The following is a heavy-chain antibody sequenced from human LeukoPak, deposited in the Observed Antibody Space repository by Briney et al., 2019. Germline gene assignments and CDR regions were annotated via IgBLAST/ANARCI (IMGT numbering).Heavy chain of an antibody. CDR1: GYTFTGYY. V-gene: IGHV1-2*02. D-gene: IGHD3-22*01. Sequence: GASVKVSCKASGYTFTGYYMHWVRQAPGQGLEWMGWINPNSGGTNYAQKFQGRVTMTRDTSISTAYMELSRLRSDDTAVYYCARDPEGLYYYDSSAPFDYWGQGTLVTVSS. J-gene: IGHJ4*02. CDR2: INPNSGGT. CDR3: ARDPEGLYYYDSSAPFDY.